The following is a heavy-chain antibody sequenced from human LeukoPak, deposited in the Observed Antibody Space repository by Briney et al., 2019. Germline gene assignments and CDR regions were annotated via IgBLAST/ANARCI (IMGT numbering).Heavy chain of an antibody. Sequence: SETLSLTCTVSGGSISSYYWSWIRQPPGKGLEWIGYIYYSGSTNYNPSLKSRVTISVDTSKNQFSLKLSSVTAADTAVYYCARGNWLDYWGQGTLVTASS. D-gene: IGHD1-20*01. CDR2: IYYSGST. CDR1: GGSISSYY. V-gene: IGHV4-59*01. CDR3: ARGNWLDY. J-gene: IGHJ4*02.